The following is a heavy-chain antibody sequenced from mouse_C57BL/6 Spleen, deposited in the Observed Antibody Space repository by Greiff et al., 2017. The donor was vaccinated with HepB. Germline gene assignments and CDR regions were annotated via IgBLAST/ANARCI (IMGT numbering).Heavy chain of an antibody. D-gene: IGHD2-1*01. Sequence: EVHLVESGGGLVKPGGSLKLSCAASGFTFSDYGMHWVRQAPEKGLEWVAYISSGSSTIYYADTVKGRFTISRDNAKNTLFLQMTSLRSEDTAMYYCARGAYYGNYRYFDVWGTGTTVTVSS. V-gene: IGHV5-17*01. J-gene: IGHJ1*03. CDR2: ISSGSSTI. CDR3: ARGAYYGNYRYFDV. CDR1: GFTFSDYG.